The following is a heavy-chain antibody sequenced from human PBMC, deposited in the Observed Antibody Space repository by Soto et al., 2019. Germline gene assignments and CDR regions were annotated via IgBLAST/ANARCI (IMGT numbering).Heavy chain of an antibody. D-gene: IGHD1-26*01. CDR1: GFTFSSYS. CDR3: AREGGRLNWFDP. Sequence: EVQLVESGGGLVQPGGSLRLSCAASGFTFSSYSMNWVRQAPGRGLGWDSYISSSSSTIYYADSVKGRFTISSDNAKNSLYLQMNRLRDEDTAVYYCAREGGRLNWFDPWGQVTLVTVSS. V-gene: IGHV3-48*02. CDR2: ISSSSSTI. J-gene: IGHJ5*02.